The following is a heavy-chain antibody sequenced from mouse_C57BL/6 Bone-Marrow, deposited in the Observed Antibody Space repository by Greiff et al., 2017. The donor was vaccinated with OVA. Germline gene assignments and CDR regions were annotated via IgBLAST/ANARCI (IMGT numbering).Heavy chain of an antibody. J-gene: IGHJ2*01. Sequence: VHVKQSGPVLVKPGASVKMSCKASGYTFTDYYMNWVKQSHGKSLEWIGVINPYNGGTSYNQKFKGKATLTVDKSSSTAYMELNSLTSEDSAVYYCARDDGYYSYFDYWGQGTTLTVSS. CDR2: INPYNGGT. D-gene: IGHD2-3*01. CDR3: ARDDGYYSYFDY. V-gene: IGHV1-19*01. CDR1: GYTFTDYY.